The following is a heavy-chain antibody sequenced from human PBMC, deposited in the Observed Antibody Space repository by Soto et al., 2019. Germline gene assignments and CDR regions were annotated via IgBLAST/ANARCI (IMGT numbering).Heavy chain of an antibody. Sequence: LSETLSLTCTVSGGSISSSSYYWGWIRQPPGKGLEWIGSIYYSGSTYYNPSLKSRVTISVDTSKNQFSLKLSSVTAADTAVYYCARHIRGNSCMDVWGQGTTVTVSS. CDR2: IYYSGST. J-gene: IGHJ6*02. CDR1: GGSISSSSYY. V-gene: IGHV4-39*01. D-gene: IGHD2-21*01. CDR3: ARHIRGNSCMDV.